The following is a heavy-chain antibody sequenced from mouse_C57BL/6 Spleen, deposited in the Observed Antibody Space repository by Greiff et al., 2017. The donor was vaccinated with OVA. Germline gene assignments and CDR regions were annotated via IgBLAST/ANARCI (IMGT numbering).Heavy chain of an antibody. CDR1: GFNIKDYY. Sequence: VQLKESGAELVKPGASVKLSCTASGFNIKDYYMHWVKQRTEQGLEWIGRIDPEDGETKYAPKFPGKATITADTSSNTAYLQLSSLTSEDTAVYYCAGYGYDGFDYWGQGTTLTVSS. CDR2: IDPEDGET. CDR3: AGYGYDGFDY. D-gene: IGHD2-2*01. V-gene: IGHV14-2*01. J-gene: IGHJ2*01.